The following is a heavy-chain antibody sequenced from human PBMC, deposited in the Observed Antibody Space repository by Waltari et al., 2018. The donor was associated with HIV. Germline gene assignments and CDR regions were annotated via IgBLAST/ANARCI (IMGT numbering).Heavy chain of an antibody. CDR2: ISGSGGTM. CDR1: GFTFSTYS. CDR3: ARASYYSDSTGYYFLGYFDY. J-gene: IGHJ4*02. V-gene: IGHV3-48*01. D-gene: IGHD3-22*01. Sequence: EVQLVESGGGLVQPGGSLRLSCAASGFTFSTYSMTWVRQAPGKGLEWISYISGSGGTMFYADSVKGRFTISRDTAKKSLYLQMNNLRAEDTAVYYCARASYYSDSTGYYFLGYFDYWGQGTPVTVSS.